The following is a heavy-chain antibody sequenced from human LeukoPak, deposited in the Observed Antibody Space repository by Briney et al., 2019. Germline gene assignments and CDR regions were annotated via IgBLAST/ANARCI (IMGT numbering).Heavy chain of an antibody. Sequence: GGSLRLSCAASGFTFSSYAMHWVRQAPGKGLEWVAVISYDGSNKYYADSVKGRFTISRDNSKNTLYLQMNSVRAEDTAVYYCAKGSSPLGFFDYWGQGTLVTVSS. CDR1: GFTFSSYA. J-gene: IGHJ4*02. D-gene: IGHD6-13*01. CDR3: AKGSSPLGFFDY. CDR2: ISYDGSNK. V-gene: IGHV3-30-3*01.